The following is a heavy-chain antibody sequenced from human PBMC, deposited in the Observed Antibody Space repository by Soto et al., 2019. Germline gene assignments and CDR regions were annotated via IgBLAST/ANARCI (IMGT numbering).Heavy chain of an antibody. V-gene: IGHV3-53*05. D-gene: IGHD4-17*01. CDR1: GLTVSSSY. J-gene: IGHJ4*02. CDR2: IYSAGST. CDR3: AREVGYGDFSAALLD. Sequence: GWSLRLSCAASGLTVSSSYMSWVRQAPGKGLQWVSVIYSAGSTYYANSVKGRFTISRDISTNMVYLQMSSLRSDDTAVYYCAREVGYGDFSAALLDWGQGTLVTVSS.